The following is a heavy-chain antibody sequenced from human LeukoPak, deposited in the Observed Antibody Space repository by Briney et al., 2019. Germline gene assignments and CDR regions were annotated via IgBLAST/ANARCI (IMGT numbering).Heavy chain of an antibody. CDR2: INHSGTT. CDR1: GGSFSGYY. Sequence: SESLSLTCAVYGGSFSGYYWSWIRQPPGKGLEWIGEINHSGTTNYNPSLKSRVTISVDTSKNQFSLMLSSVTAADTAVYYCARAKITIFGVVIIPPYFDYWGQGTLVTVSS. V-gene: IGHV4-34*01. J-gene: IGHJ4*02. D-gene: IGHD3-3*01. CDR3: ARAKITIFGVVIIPPYFDY.